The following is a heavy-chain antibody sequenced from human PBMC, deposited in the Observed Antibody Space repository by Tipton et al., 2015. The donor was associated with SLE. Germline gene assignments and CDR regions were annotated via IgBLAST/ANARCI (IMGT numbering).Heavy chain of an antibody. CDR3: TRVSSGWYQGDAFDI. V-gene: IGHV3-49*04. CDR1: GFTFGDYA. J-gene: IGHJ3*02. D-gene: IGHD6-19*01. Sequence: RSLRLSCTASGFTFGDYAMSWVRQAPGKGLEWVGFIRSKAYGGTTEYAASVKGRFTISRDDSKSIAYLQMNSLKTEDTAVYYCTRVSSGWYQGDAFDIWGQGTMVTASS. CDR2: IRSKAYGGTT.